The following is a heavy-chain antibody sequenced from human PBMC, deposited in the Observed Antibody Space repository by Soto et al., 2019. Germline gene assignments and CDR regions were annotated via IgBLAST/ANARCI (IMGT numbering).Heavy chain of an antibody. D-gene: IGHD2-21*01. V-gene: IGHV6-1*01. CDR1: GDIISTNTAA. J-gene: IGHJ6*02. Sequence: QTLSLTCAISGDIISTNTAAWNWIRQSPSRGLEWLGRTYYRTKWFNDYAESVKSRLTINPDTSKNQFSLQLNSMTPEDTAVYYCAKARSEPGDYLQALDVWGQGTTVTVSS. CDR2: TYYRTKWFN. CDR3: AKARSEPGDYLQALDV.